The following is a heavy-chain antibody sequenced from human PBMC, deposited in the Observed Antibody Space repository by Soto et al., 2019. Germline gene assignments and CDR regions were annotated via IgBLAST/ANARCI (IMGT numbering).Heavy chain of an antibody. CDR2: ISWDGGST. V-gene: IGHV3-43*01. Sequence: GESLKISCAASGFTFDDYTMHWVRQAPVKGLEWVSLISWDGGSTYYADSVKGRFTISRDNSKNSLYLQMNSLRTEDTALYYCAKDVTVPGDYGMDVWGQGTTVTVSS. J-gene: IGHJ6*02. CDR1: GFTFDDYT. CDR3: AKDVTVPGDYGMDV. D-gene: IGHD3-10*01.